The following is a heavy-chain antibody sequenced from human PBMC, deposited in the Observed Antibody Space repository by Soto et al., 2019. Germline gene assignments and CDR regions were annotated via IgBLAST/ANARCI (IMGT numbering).Heavy chain of an antibody. CDR1: VYTFTSCG. V-gene: IGHV1-18*01. J-gene: IGHJ6*02. CDR2: ISAYNGNT. Sequence: ASVKVSCKASVYTFTSCGISWVRQAPGQGLEWMGWISAYNGNTNYAQKLQGRVTMTTDTSTSTAYMELRSLRSDDTAVYYCARERPTPIYYYDSSDYGMDVWGQGTTVTVSS. CDR3: ARERPTPIYYYDSSDYGMDV. D-gene: IGHD3-22*01.